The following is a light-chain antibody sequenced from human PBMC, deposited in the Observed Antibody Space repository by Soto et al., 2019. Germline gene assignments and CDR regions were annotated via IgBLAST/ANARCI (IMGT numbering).Light chain of an antibody. CDR1: QSVSSY. CDR2: DAS. V-gene: IGKV3-11*01. Sequence: IEFTQSPSTLSLSPGERATLSCRASQSVSSYLAWYQQKPGQAPRLLIYDASNRATGIPARFSGSGSGTDFTLTISSLEPEDFAVYYCQQRSNWPRTFGQGTKVDIK. CDR3: QQRSNWPRT. J-gene: IGKJ1*01.